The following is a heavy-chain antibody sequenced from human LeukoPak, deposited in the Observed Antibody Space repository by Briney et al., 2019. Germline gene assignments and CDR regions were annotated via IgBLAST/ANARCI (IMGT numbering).Heavy chain of an antibody. V-gene: IGHV4-59*01. J-gene: IGHJ4*02. D-gene: IGHD3-10*01. CDR3: ARHYYQLDTNFDY. CDR2: IYYSGST. CDR1: GGSISSYY. Sequence: SETLSLTCTVSGGSISSYYWSWIRQPPGKGLGWIGYIYYSGSTNYNPSLKSRVTISVDTSKNQFSLKLSSVTAADTAVYYCARHYYQLDTNFDYWGQGTLVTVSS.